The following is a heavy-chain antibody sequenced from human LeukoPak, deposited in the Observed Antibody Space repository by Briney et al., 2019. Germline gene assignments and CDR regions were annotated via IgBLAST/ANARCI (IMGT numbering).Heavy chain of an antibody. V-gene: IGHV2-5*01. D-gene: IGHD2-21*02. CDR2: IYWNDDK. J-gene: IGHJ4*02. Sequence: GPTLVKPTQTLTLTCTFSGFSLSTSGVGVGWIRQPPGKALEWLALIYWNDDKRYSPSLKSRLTITKDTSKNQVVLTMTNMDPVDTATYYCAQSCGGDCYLQAFDYWGQGTLVTVSS. CDR1: GFSLSTSGVG. CDR3: AQSCGGDCYLQAFDY.